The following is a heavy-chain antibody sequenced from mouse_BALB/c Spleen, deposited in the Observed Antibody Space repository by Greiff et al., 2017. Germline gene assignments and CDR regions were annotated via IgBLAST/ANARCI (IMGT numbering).Heavy chain of an antibody. CDR2: ISSGGST. CDR1: GFTFSSYA. J-gene: IGHJ4*01. V-gene: IGHV5-6-5*01. Sequence: EVQLMESGGGLVKPGGSLKLSCAASGFTFSSYAMSWVRQTPEKRLEWVASISSGGSTYYPDSVKGRFTISRDNARNILYLQMSSLRSEDTAMYYCARGITTRGYYYAMDYWGQGTSVTVSS. D-gene: IGHD1-1*01. CDR3: ARGITTRGYYYAMDY.